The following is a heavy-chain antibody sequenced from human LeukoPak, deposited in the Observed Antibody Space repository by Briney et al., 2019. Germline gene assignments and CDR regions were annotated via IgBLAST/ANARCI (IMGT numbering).Heavy chain of an antibody. V-gene: IGHV1-2*02. D-gene: IGHD3-10*01. J-gene: IGHJ4*02. CDR3: ARDLTTRVISQWRQYYFDY. CDR1: GYTFTSYY. CDR2: INPNSGGT. Sequence: GASVKVSCKASGYTFTSYYMHWVRQAPGQGLEWMGWINPNSGGTNYAQKFQGRVTMTRDTSISTAYMELSRLRSDDTAVYYCARDLTTRVISQWRQYYFDYWGQGTLVTVSS.